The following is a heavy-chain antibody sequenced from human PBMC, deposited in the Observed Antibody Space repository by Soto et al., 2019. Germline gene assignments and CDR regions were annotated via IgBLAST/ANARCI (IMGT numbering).Heavy chain of an antibody. J-gene: IGHJ2*01. V-gene: IGHV4-31*03. CDR1: GGSISSGGYY. D-gene: IGHD4-17*01. CDR3: ARDWKIYGDTPHWYFDL. Sequence: QVQLQESGPGLVKPSQTLSLTCTVSGGSISSGGYYWSWIRQHPGKGLEWIVYIYYSGSTYYNPSLKSRVTISVDTSKNQFSLKLSSVTAADTAVYYCARDWKIYGDTPHWYFDLWGRGTLVTVSS. CDR2: IYYSGST.